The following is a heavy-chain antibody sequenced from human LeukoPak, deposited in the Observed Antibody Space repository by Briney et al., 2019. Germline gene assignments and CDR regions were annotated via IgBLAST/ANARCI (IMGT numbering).Heavy chain of an antibody. D-gene: IGHD2-8*01. CDR1: GCTFSSYW. V-gene: IGHV3-74*01. J-gene: IGHJ6*02. CDR2: INNDGSST. CDR3: ARGLRLDYYYYYGMDV. Sequence: GGSLRLSCAASGCTFSSYWMHWVRQAPGKGLVWVSRINNDGSSTNYADSVKGRFTISRDNAKNTLYLQMNSLRAEDTTVYYCARGLRLDYYYYYGMDVWGQGTTVTVSS.